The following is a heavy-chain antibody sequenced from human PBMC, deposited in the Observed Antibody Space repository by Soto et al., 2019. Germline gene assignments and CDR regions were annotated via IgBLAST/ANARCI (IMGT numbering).Heavy chain of an antibody. Sequence: QVQLVESGGGVVQPGRSLRLSCAASGFTFSSYGRHWVRQAPGKGLEWVAVISYDGSNKYYADSVKGRFTISRDNSKKSQYLQMNSLRAEDTAVYYCAKETYSGPLDYWGQVTLVNGSS. CDR2: ISYDGSNK. CDR1: GFTFSSYG. J-gene: IGHJ4*02. V-gene: IGHV3-30*18. CDR3: AKETYSGPLDY. D-gene: IGHD2-15*01.